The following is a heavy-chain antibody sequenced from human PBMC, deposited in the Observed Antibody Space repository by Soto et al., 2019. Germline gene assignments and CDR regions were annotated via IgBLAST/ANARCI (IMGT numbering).Heavy chain of an antibody. CDR1: GFTFSNYA. J-gene: IGHJ4*02. CDR3: AKDSGSSGLFDY. CDR2: ISGSGGST. D-gene: IGHD5-12*01. Sequence: EVQLLESGGGLVQPGGSLRLSCAVSGFTFSNYAMSWVRQAPGKGLEWVSVISGSGGSTFYADSVKGRFTISRDNSKKTLHLQMNSLRAEDKAVYYCAKDSGSSGLFDYWGQGTLVAVSS. V-gene: IGHV3-23*01.